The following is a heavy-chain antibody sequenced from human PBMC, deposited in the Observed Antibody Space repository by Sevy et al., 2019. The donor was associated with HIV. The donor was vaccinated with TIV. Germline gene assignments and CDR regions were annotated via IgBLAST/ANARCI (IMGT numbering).Heavy chain of an antibody. D-gene: IGHD6-13*01. J-gene: IGHJ4*02. CDR3: AGGPTRYSGSTSGGYFDY. CDR1: GFTFSSYG. V-gene: IGHV3-33*01. CDR2: IWYDGSNK. Sequence: GGSLRLSCAASGFTFSSYGMHWVRQAPGKGLEWVAVIWYDGSNKYYADSVKGRFTISRDNSKNTLYLQMNSLRAEDTAGYYYAGGPTRYSGSTSGGYFDYWGQGTLVTVSS.